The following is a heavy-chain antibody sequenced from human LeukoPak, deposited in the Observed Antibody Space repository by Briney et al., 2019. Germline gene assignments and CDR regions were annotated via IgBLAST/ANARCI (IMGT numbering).Heavy chain of an antibody. Sequence: PGGSLRLSCAASGFTFDNHAMTWVRQAPGKGLEWVSLITGTGFDTYTANSVKGRFITCRDNSKNSLYLRLNSLRPEDTAMYYCAKMAIAKGATQGRGFLQFDLWGQGTLVTVSS. CDR3: AKMAIAKGATQGRGFLQFDL. CDR2: ITGTGFDT. D-gene: IGHD2-21*01. J-gene: IGHJ5*02. V-gene: IGHV3-23*01. CDR1: GFTFDNHA.